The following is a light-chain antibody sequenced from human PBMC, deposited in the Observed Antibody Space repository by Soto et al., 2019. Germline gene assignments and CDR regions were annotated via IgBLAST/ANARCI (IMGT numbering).Light chain of an antibody. CDR3: QQSFSSPPWT. CDR1: QGISSY. Sequence: IRLTQSPSSLSAYTGDRLTLTCRASQGISSYLNWYQQKPGKAPKLLIYAASSLQSGVPSRFSGSGSGTDFTLTISSLQPEDFATYYCQQSFSSPPWTFGQGTKVDVK. CDR2: AAS. J-gene: IGKJ1*01. V-gene: IGKV1-39*01.